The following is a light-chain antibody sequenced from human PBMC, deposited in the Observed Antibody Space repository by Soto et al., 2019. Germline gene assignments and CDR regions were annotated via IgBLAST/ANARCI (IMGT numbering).Light chain of an antibody. V-gene: IGLV3-21*02. Sequence: SYELTPPPPVSGAPGQTATVSRGGKNIDSRTVHWYQQKPGQAPLLVVYDNSFRPSGIPNRFSGSNSGNTATLTISRVEAGDEADYYCQVWDNVDDHIYVFGTGTKVTVL. J-gene: IGLJ1*01. CDR3: QVWDNVDDHIYV. CDR1: NIDSRT. CDR2: DNS.